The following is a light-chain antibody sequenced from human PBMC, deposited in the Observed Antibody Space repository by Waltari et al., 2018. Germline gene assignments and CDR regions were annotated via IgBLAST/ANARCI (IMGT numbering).Light chain of an antibody. J-gene: IGKJ4*01. CDR1: QGISDD. Sequence: AIQLTQSPSSLSASVGDKVTITCRASQGISDDLGWFQQKRGKSPKLLIYSASSLEDGVPSMFSGSGSGTDVTLTISDLQPEDFATYYCHQDYSYPITFGGGTRVEIK. CDR2: SAS. V-gene: IGKV1-6*01. CDR3: HQDYSYPIT.